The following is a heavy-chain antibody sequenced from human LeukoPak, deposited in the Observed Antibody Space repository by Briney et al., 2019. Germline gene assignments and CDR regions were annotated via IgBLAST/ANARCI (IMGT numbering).Heavy chain of an antibody. CDR1: GFTVSTNS. CDR2: IYSDNT. J-gene: IGHJ6*03. D-gene: IGHD2-15*01. V-gene: IGHV3-53*01. CDR3: ARVLRYCSGGNCYSGGLGYMDV. Sequence: GGSLRLSCTVSGFTVSTNSMSWVRQAPGKGLEWVSFIYSDNTHYSDSVKGRFTISRDNSKNTLYLQMNSLRAEDTAVYYCARVLRYCSGGNCYSGGLGYMDVWGKGTTVTISS.